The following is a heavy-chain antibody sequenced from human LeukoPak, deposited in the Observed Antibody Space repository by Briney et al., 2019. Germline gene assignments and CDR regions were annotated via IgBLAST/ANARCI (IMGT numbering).Heavy chain of an antibody. D-gene: IGHD1-26*01. V-gene: IGHV1-8*01. CDR2: MNANRRIT. J-gene: IGHJ6*03. CDR1: GYTPTSYE. CDR3: ARGYSIHYYYYYMDV. Sequence: ASVKVSCKASGYTPTSYEVDRVPRATGPRLECIGWMNANRRITAYAQKFQGRVTMTRNTSIRTAYMELSSLRSEHTAVYYCARGYSIHYYYYYMDVWGKGTTVTVSS.